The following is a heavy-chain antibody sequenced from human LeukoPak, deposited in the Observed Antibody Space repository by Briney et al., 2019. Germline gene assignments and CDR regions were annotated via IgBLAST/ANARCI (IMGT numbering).Heavy chain of an antibody. CDR3: ARHSIVGATTYYFDY. D-gene: IGHD1-26*01. J-gene: IGHJ4*02. CDR1: GGSISSGSYY. Sequence: SQTLSLTCTVSGGSISSGSYYWSWIRQPAGKGLEWIGRIYYSGSTNYNPSLKSRVTISVDTSKNQFSLKLSSVTAADTAVYYCARHSIVGATTYYFDYWGQGTLVTVSS. CDR2: IYYSGST. V-gene: IGHV4-61*02.